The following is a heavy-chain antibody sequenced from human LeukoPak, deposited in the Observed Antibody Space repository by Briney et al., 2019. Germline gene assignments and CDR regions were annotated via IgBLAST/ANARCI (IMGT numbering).Heavy chain of an antibody. J-gene: IGHJ5*02. V-gene: IGHV4-34*01. CDR1: RGSFSGYY. D-gene: IGHD5-24*01. CDR2: INHGGIT. CDR3: ARGVQFRSLAA. Sequence: SETLSLTCAVYRGSFSGYYWSWIRQPPGKGLEGIGEINHGGITNYNASLKSRVNISVDTSKNQLSLKLSSVTAADTAVYYCARGVQFRSLAAWGQGTLVTVSS.